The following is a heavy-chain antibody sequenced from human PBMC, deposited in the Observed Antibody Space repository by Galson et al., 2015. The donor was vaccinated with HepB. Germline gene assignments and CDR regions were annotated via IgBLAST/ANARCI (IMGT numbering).Heavy chain of an antibody. J-gene: IGHJ3*02. V-gene: IGHV1-69*13. CDR2: IIPILGTS. CDR1: GGTFSSHA. Sequence: SVKVSCKASGGTFSSHAISWVRQAPGQGLEWMGGIIPILGTSNSAQKFQGRVTITADESTSTAYMELSSLRSEDTAVYYCARVGQVANDAFDTWGQGTMVTVSS. CDR3: ARVGQVANDAFDT.